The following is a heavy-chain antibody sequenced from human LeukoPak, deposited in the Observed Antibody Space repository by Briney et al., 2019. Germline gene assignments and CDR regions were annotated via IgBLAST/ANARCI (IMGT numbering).Heavy chain of an antibody. CDR3: ARGILTGSYFDY. Sequence: SETLSLTCTVSGGSISNNYWSWIRQPPGKGLEWIGYIYTSGSTNYNPSLESRVTMSVDTSKNQFSLKLNSVTAADTAVYCCARGILTGSYFDYWGQGTLVTVSS. D-gene: IGHD3-9*01. V-gene: IGHV4-4*09. CDR1: GGSISNNY. CDR2: IYTSGST. J-gene: IGHJ4*02.